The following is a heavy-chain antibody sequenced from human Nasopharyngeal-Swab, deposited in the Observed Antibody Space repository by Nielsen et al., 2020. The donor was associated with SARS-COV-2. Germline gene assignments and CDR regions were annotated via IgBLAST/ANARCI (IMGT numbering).Heavy chain of an antibody. J-gene: IGHJ6*03. V-gene: IGHV1-2*04. D-gene: IGHD3-10*01. CDR2: INPNSGGT. CDR3: ARDPGSILFPSDYMDV. Sequence: ASVKVSCKASGYTFTGYYMHWVRQAPGQGLEWMGWINPNSGGTNYAQKFQGWVTMTRDTSISTAYMELSRLRSDDTAVYYCARDPGSILFPSDYMDVWGKGTTVTVSS. CDR1: GYTFTGYY.